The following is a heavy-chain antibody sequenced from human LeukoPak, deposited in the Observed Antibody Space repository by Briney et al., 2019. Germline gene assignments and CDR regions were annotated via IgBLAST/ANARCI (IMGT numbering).Heavy chain of an antibody. V-gene: IGHV1-69*13. CDR1: GGTFSIYG. J-gene: IGHJ4*02. CDR2: IIPRFRTA. CDR3: ARVGVAAAGTAFYLDY. D-gene: IGHD6-13*01. Sequence: SVKVSCKASGGTFSIYGISWVRQAPGQGLEWMGGIIPRFRTARYAQKFQGRVTITADESTTTAYMELSSLRSEDTAVYYCARVGVAAAGTAFYLDYWGQGTLVTVSS.